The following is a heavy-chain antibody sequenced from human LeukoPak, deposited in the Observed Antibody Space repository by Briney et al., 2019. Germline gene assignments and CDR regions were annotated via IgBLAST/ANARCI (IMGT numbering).Heavy chain of an antibody. J-gene: IGHJ4*02. CDR2: ISSSSSTI. V-gene: IGHV3-48*04. CDR1: GFTFSSYS. Sequence: PGGSLRLSCAASGFTFSSYSMNWVRQAPGKGLEWVSYISSSSSTIYCADSVKGRFTISRDNAKNSLYLQMNSLRAEDTAVYYCARDQRYDILTGYRFDYWGQGTLVTVSS. D-gene: IGHD3-9*01. CDR3: ARDQRYDILTGYRFDY.